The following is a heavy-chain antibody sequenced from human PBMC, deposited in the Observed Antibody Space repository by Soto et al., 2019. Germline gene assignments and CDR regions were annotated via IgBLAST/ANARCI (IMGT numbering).Heavy chain of an antibody. CDR2: ISGSGGST. CDR1: GFTFSSYA. V-gene: IGHV3-23*01. CDR3: AKDGWLRSVLDAFDI. D-gene: IGHD5-12*01. Sequence: GGSLRLSCAASGFTFSSYAMSWVRQAPGKGLEWVSAISGSGGSTYYADSVKGRFTISRDNSKNTLYLQMNSRRAEDTAVYYCAKDGWLRSVLDAFDIWGQGTMVTVSS. J-gene: IGHJ3*02.